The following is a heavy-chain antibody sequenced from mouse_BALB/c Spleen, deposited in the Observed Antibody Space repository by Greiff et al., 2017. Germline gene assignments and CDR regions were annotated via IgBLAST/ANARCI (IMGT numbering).Heavy chain of an antibody. D-gene: IGHD2-2*01. CDR1: GFTFSNYW. Sequence: EVQLVESGGGLVQPGGSMKLSCVASGFTFSNYWMNWVRQSPEKGLEWVAEIRLKSNNYATHYAESVKGRFTISRDDSKSSVYLQMNNLRAEDTGIYYCTRSYYGYALDYWGQGTTLTVSS. CDR2: IRLKSNNYAT. J-gene: IGHJ2*01. V-gene: IGHV6-6*02. CDR3: TRSYYGYALDY.